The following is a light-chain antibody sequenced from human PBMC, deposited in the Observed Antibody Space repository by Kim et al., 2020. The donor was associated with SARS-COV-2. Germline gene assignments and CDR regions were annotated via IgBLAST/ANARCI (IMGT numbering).Light chain of an antibody. Sequence: EIVLTQSPATLSLSPGERATLSCRASQSVSSYLAWYQQKPGQAPRLLIYDASNRATGIPARFSGSGSGTDFTLTISSLEPEDFAVYYCQQSSNGPPITFGQGTRLEIK. V-gene: IGKV3-11*01. CDR2: DAS. CDR3: QQSSNGPPIT. J-gene: IGKJ5*01. CDR1: QSVSSY.